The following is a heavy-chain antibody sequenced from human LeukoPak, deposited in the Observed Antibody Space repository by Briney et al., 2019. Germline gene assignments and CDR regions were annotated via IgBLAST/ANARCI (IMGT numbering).Heavy chain of an antibody. D-gene: IGHD3-22*01. CDR3: ARVLDYYDSSGYPYYFDY. Sequence: ASVKVSCKTSGYTSTSYYMHWVRQAPGQGLEWMGIINPSGDSTTYPQQFQGRVTMTRDTSTSTVYMELSSLRSEDTAVYYCARVLDYYDSSGYPYYFDYWGQGTLVTVSS. CDR1: GYTSTSYY. V-gene: IGHV1-46*01. CDR2: INPSGDST. J-gene: IGHJ4*02.